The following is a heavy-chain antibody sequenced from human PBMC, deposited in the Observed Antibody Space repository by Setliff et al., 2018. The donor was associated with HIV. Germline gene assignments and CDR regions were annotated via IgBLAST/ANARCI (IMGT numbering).Heavy chain of an antibody. J-gene: IGHJ4*02. CDR3: TRAQIAAPRPFDY. Sequence: PSETLSLTCAVYGGAFSGYYWTWIRQSPGGGLEWIGEVNHNGVANYSPSLMRRATISADTSKNQFSLRLSSVTAADTALYFCTRAQIAAPRPFDYWGQGTLVTVSS. CDR1: GGAFSGYY. V-gene: IGHV4-34*01. D-gene: IGHD2-21*01. CDR2: VNHNGVA.